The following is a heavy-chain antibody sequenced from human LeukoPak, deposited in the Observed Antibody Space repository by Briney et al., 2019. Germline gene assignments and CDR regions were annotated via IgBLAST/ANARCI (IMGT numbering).Heavy chain of an antibody. CDR2: IYYSGST. V-gene: IGHV4-59*01. Sequence: SETLSLTCTFSGGSITSYYWSWIRQPPGKGLEWIGYIYYSGSTNYNPSLKSRVTISVDTSKNQFSLKLSSVTAADTAVYYCARDDILTGMGFDYWGQGTLVTVSS. CDR3: ARDDILTGMGFDY. CDR1: GGSITSYY. J-gene: IGHJ4*02. D-gene: IGHD3-9*01.